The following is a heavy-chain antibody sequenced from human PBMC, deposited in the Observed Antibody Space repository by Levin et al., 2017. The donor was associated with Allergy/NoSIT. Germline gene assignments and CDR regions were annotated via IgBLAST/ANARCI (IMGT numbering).Heavy chain of an antibody. J-gene: IGHJ4*02. CDR2: ISSSFTTI. Sequence: PGGSLRLSCAASGFTFSSYGMNWVRRAPGKGLEWVSYISSSFTTIYYADSVKGRFTISGDNAKNSLYLQMSSLRAEDTAVYYCTRSLYSSGSVGGYWGQGTLVTVSS. CDR1: GFTFSSYG. V-gene: IGHV3-48*01. CDR3: TRSLYSSGSVGGY. D-gene: IGHD6-19*01.